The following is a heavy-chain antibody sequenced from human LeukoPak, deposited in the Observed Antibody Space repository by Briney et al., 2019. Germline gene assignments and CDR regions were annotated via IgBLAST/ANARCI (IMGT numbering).Heavy chain of an antibody. CDR3: ARHVGSWTPIVI. D-gene: IGHD2-21*01. V-gene: IGHV5-51*01. J-gene: IGHJ4*02. Sequence: GESLKISCQASDYRISNYWHAWAREVPGKGLEWMGVTGASDTRYSPSFEGQVTMAVDKSINTAYLQWSSLKASDTAIYYCARHVGSWTPIVIWGQGTLVTVSS. CDR2: TGASDT. CDR1: DYRISNYW.